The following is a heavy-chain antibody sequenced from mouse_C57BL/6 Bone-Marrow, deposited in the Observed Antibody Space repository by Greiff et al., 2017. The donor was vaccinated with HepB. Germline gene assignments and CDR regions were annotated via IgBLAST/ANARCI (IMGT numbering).Heavy chain of an antibody. CDR2: IYPGDGDT. D-gene: IGHD2-3*01. CDR3: ARSGDDGYYPAMDY. J-gene: IGHJ4*01. Sequence: QVQLQQSGPELVKPGASVKISCKASGYAFSSSWMNWVKQRPGKGLEWIGRIYPGDGDTNYNGKFKGKATLTADKSSSTAYMQLSSLTSEDSAVYFCARSGDDGYYPAMDYWGQGTSVTVSS. CDR1: GYAFSSSW. V-gene: IGHV1-82*01.